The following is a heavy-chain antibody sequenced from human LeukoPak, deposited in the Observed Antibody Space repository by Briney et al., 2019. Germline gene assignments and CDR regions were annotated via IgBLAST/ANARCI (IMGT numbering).Heavy chain of an antibody. D-gene: IGHD3-9*01. J-gene: IGHJ6*03. CDR1: GYSISSGYY. CDR2: IHHSGST. CDR3: ARAFFDYPPPYYYYYMDV. Sequence: SETLSLTCTVSGYSISSGYYWGWIRQPPGKGLEWIGSIHHSGSTYYNPSLKSRVTISVDTSKNQFSLKLSSVTAADTAVYYCARAFFDYPPPYYYYYMDVWGKGTTVTVSS. V-gene: IGHV4-38-2*02.